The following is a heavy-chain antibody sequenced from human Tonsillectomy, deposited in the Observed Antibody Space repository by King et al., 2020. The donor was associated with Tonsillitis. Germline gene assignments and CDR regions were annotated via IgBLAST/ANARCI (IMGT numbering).Heavy chain of an antibody. CDR3: AKAGEYGYGYLQ. D-gene: IGHD5-18*01. V-gene: IGHV3-23*04. Sequence: DVQLVESGGGLVQPGGSLRLSCAVSGFTFSNYVMNWVRQAPGKGLEWVSGISGSGGGLYYALSVTGRFTISRDNSNNTLFLQLNSLRVEDTALYYCAKAGEYGYGYLQWGQGTLVTVSS. CDR2: ISGSGGGL. CDR1: GFTFSNYV. J-gene: IGHJ4*02.